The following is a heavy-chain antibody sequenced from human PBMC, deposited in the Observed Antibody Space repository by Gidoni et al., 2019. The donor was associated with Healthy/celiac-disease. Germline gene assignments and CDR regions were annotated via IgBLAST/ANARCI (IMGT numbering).Heavy chain of an antibody. CDR1: GGSISSGSYY. CDR3: ARNYGSGSYYQGLFQH. Sequence: QVQLQESGPGLVKPSQTLSLTCTVSGGSISSGSYYWSWIRQPAGKGLEWIGRIYTSGSTNYNPSLKSRVTISVDTSKNQFSLKLSSVTAADTAVYYCARNYGSGSYYQGLFQHWGQGTLVTVSS. V-gene: IGHV4-61*02. J-gene: IGHJ1*01. D-gene: IGHD3-10*01. CDR2: IYTSGST.